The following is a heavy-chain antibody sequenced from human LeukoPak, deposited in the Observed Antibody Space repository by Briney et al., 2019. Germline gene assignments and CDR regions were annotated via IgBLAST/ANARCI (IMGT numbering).Heavy chain of an antibody. D-gene: IGHD5-18*01. V-gene: IGHV3-21*01. J-gene: IGHJ4*02. CDR3: ARAAGYSYGDDDFDY. CDR1: GFTFSSYS. Sequence: PGGSLRLSCAASGFTFSSYSMNWVRQAPGKGLEWVSSISSSSSYIYYADSVKGRFTISRDNAKNSLYLQMNSLRAEDTAVNYCARAAGYSYGDDDFDYWGQGTLVTVSS. CDR2: ISSSSSYI.